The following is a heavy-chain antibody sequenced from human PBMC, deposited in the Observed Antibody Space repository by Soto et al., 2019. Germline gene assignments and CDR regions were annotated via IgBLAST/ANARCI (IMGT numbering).Heavy chain of an antibody. J-gene: IGHJ4*02. V-gene: IGHV3-66*01. Sequence: EVHLVESGGGLVQPWGSLRLSCAASRFAVSDNYMSWVRQAPGKGLEFVSLIYSGGTTSYADSVKGRFTISRDNSKNTLYLQMNNLRAEDTAVYYCATRTITLPHWGQGTLVTVSS. D-gene: IGHD5-12*01. CDR1: RFAVSDNY. CDR2: IYSGGTT. CDR3: ATRTITLPH.